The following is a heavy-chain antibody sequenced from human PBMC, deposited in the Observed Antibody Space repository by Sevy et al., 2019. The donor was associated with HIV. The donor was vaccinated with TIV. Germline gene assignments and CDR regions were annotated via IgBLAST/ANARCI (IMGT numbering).Heavy chain of an antibody. CDR2: ISGSGGNT. J-gene: IGHJ6*02. V-gene: IGHV3-23*01. D-gene: IGHD2-21*02. CDR1: GFTFNNYA. CDR3: AKDKGDSKINYYYYGIDV. Sequence: GGSLRLSCLASGFTFNNYAMSWVRQAPGKGLEWVSLISGSGGNTNYADSVKGRCSISRDNSKNTLYLQVNSLRAEDTAVYYCAKDKGDSKINYYYYGIDVWGQGATVTVSS.